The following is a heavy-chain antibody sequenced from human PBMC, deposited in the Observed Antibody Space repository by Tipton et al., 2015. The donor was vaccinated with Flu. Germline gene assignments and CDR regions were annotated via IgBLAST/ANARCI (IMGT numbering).Heavy chain of an antibody. V-gene: IGHV4-38-2*02. D-gene: IGHD3-10*02. CDR3: ARHTGDSVRGVIDY. CDR1: GDSIGSDYY. J-gene: IGHJ4*02. Sequence: TLSLTCTVSGDSIGSDYYWGWIRQPPGQGLEWIGNIYRSGNTYYNPSLRGRITISLDRSKNQFSLKLRSVTAADTAIYYCARHTGDSVRGVIDYWGQGTLVTVSS. CDR2: IYRSGNT.